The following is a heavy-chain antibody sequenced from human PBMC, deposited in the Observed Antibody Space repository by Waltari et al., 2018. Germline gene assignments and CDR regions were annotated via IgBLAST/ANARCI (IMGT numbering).Heavy chain of an antibody. CDR2: ISSSSSYI. V-gene: IGHV3-21*01. Sequence: EVQLVESGGGLVKPGGSLRLSCAASGFTVRSYSMNWVRQAPGKGLEWVSSISSSSSYIYYADSVKGRFTISRDNAKNSLYLQMNSLRAEDTAVYYCAAGVATPQGFGAFDIWGQGTMVTVSS. J-gene: IGHJ3*02. D-gene: IGHD5-12*01. CDR3: AAGVATPQGFGAFDI. CDR1: GFTVRSYS.